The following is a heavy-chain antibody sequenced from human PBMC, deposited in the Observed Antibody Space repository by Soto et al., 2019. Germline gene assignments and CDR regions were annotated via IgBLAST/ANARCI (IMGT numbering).Heavy chain of an antibody. Sequence: SVKVSCKASGGTFSSYAISWVRQAPGQGLEWMGGIIPIFGTANYAQKFQGRVTITADESTSTAYMELSSLRSEDTAVYYCARDDGTVTGFAFDIWGQGTMVTVSS. CDR3: ARDDGTVTGFAFDI. V-gene: IGHV1-69*13. CDR1: GGTFSSYA. D-gene: IGHD4-17*01. J-gene: IGHJ3*02. CDR2: IIPIFGTA.